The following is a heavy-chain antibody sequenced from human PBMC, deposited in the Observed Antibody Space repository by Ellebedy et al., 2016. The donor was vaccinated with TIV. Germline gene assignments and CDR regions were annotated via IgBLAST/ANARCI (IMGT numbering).Heavy chain of an antibody. CDR1: GSSVADSN. Sequence: GESLKISCAASGSSVADSNMTWVRQAPGKGLEWVSTLYRGGDTYYADSVKDRFTISRDNSKSTLYRQMRSLRTGDTAVYYCARVTRDVLYNIGGAFDIWGHGTMVTVS. D-gene: IGHD5-24*01. V-gene: IGHV3-53*05. CDR3: ARVTRDVLYNIGGAFDI. CDR2: LYRGGDT. J-gene: IGHJ3*02.